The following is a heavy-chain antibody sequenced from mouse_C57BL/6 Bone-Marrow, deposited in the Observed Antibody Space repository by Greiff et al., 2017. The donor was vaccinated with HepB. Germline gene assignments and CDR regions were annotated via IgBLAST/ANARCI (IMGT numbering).Heavy chain of an antibody. J-gene: IGHJ1*03. CDR3: ARGGSRYFDV. V-gene: IGHV1-82*01. CDR1: GYAFSSSW. CDR2: IYPGDGDT. Sequence: VQLQQSGPELVKPGASVKISCTASGYAFSSSWMNWVKQRPGKGLEWIGRIYPGDGDTNYNGKFKGKATLTADKSSSTAYMQLSSLTSEDSAVYFCARGGSRYFDVWGTGTTVTVSS. D-gene: IGHD1-1*02.